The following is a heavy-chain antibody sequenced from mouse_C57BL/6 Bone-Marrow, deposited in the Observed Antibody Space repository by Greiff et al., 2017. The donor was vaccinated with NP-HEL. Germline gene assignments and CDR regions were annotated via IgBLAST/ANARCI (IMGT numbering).Heavy chain of an antibody. V-gene: IGHV5-4*01. Sequence: DVHLVESGGGLVKPGGSLKLSCAASGFTFSSYAMSWVRQTPEKRLEWVATISDGGSYTYYPDNVKGRFTISRDNAKNNLYLQMSHLKSEDTAMYYCARSGIITLDYWGQGTTLTVSS. CDR1: GFTFSSYA. CDR2: ISDGGSYT. CDR3: ARSGIITLDY. D-gene: IGHD1-1*01. J-gene: IGHJ2*01.